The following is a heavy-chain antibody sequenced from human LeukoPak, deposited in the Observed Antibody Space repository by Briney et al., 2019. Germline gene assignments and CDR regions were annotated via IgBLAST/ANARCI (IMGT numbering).Heavy chain of an antibody. Sequence: ASVTVSCKGSVGTFSSYAISWVRQAPGQGLEWVGRIILILGIANYAQKFQGRVTITADKSTSTAYMELSSLRSEDTAVYYCAKSKQYDSSGYYSLVGRESHFDYWGQGTLVTVSS. CDR2: IILILGIA. V-gene: IGHV1-69*04. CDR3: AKSKQYDSSGYYSLVGRESHFDY. CDR1: VGTFSSYA. J-gene: IGHJ4*02. D-gene: IGHD3-22*01.